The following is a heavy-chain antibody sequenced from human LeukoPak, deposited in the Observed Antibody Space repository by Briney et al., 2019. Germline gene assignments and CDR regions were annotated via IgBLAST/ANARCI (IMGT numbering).Heavy chain of an antibody. CDR3: ARVAGESRDY. V-gene: IGHV3-21*01. Sequence: GGSLRLSCAASGFTFSSYTMNWVRQAPGKGLEWVSSITSGSGFKFYADSVKGRFTISRDNAKNSLYLQMNSLRAEDAAVYYCARVAGESRDYWGQGTLVTVSS. J-gene: IGHJ4*02. CDR2: ITSGSGFK. CDR1: GFTFSSYT.